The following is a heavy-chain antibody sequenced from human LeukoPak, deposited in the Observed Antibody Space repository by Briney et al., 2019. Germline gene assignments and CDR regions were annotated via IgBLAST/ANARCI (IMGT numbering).Heavy chain of an antibody. CDR2: ISYRGDT. CDR1: GGSITSITYY. Sequence: SETLSLSCNVSGGSITSITYYWAWIRQPPGKGLEWVATISYRGDTYYTPSLKSRVTLSVDASTNQFSLKLASVTAADTAVYYCASSDVLTDGVGFPFDYWGRGTLVTVSS. V-gene: IGHV4-39*01. J-gene: IGHJ4*02. CDR3: ASSDVLTDGVGFPFDY. D-gene: IGHD3-9*01.